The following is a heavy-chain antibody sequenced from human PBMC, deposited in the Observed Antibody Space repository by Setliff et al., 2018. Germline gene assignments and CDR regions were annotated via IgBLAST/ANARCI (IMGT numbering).Heavy chain of an antibody. CDR1: GGSFSGSF. Sequence: SETLSLTCAVYGGSFSGSFWSWIRQPPGKGLEWIGEINHTGGTNCTPSLKSRVTISVDTSKNQFSLKLSSVTAADTAVYYCARRGYYYGWGDSNAFDIWGQGTMVTVSS. J-gene: IGHJ3*02. D-gene: IGHD3-10*01. CDR3: ARRGYYYGWGDSNAFDI. CDR2: INHTGGT. V-gene: IGHV4-34*01.